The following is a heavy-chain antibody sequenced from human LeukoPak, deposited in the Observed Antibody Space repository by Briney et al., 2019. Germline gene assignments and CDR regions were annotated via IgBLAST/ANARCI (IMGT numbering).Heavy chain of an antibody. CDR3: ARDGAVNYRLNWFDP. CDR1: GYTFTSYY. V-gene: IGHV1-46*01. CDR2: INPSGGST. Sequence: ASVKVSCKASGYTFTSYYMHWVRQTPGQRLEWMGIINPSGGSTSYAQKFQGRVTMSRDTSTSTVYMELSSLRSEDTAVYYCARDGAVNYRLNWFDPWGQGTLVTVSS. J-gene: IGHJ5*02. D-gene: IGHD3-3*01.